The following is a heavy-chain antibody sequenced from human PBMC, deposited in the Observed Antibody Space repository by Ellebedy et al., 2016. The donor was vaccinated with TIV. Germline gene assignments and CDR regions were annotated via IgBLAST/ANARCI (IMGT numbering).Heavy chain of an antibody. V-gene: IGHV3-33*01. CDR3: ARDRGAVTDRFDS. CDR2: VWYDGHLK. CDR1: GFTFIDYG. Sequence: PGGSLRLSCATSGFTFIDYGMHWVRQAPGKGLEWVAVVWYDGHLKYYADSAKGRFTISRDNSKNILYLQMNNLRAEDTAVYSCARDRGAVTDRFDSWGQGTLVTVSS. J-gene: IGHJ4*02. D-gene: IGHD4-17*01.